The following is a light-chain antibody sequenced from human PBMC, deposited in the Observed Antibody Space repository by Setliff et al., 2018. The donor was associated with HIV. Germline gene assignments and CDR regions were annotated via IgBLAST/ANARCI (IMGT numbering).Light chain of an antibody. V-gene: IGLV2-14*01. CDR2: GVS. J-gene: IGLJ1*01. CDR1: SSDVGGYNY. CDR3: SSYTTSSTLYYV. Sequence: QSVLTQPASVSGSPGQSITISCTGTSSDVGGYNYVSWYKQHSGKAPKLLIFGVSNRPSGVSDRFSGSKSGNTASLTISGLQAGDEADYYCSSYTTSSTLYYVFGPGTKVTVL.